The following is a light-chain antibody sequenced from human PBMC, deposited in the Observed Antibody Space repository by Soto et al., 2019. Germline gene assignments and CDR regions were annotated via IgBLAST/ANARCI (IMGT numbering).Light chain of an antibody. V-gene: IGKV1-33*01. J-gene: IGKJ5*01. CDR2: DAS. Sequence: DIQMTQSPCSLFASVGDRVTITCQASQDISDFLNWYQVKPGKAPKVLIYDASTLQTGVPSRFSGSGSGTDFTFTISSLQPEDSATYYCQQYDDLPITFGQGTRLEIK. CDR1: QDISDF. CDR3: QQYDDLPIT.